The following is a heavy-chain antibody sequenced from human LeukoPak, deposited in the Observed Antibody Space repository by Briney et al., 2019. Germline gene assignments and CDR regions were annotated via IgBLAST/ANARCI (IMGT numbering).Heavy chain of an antibody. CDR1: GFTFSRYA. CDR3: ARDSFGAVAGTWAFDY. J-gene: IGHJ4*02. CDR2: ISYDGSNK. D-gene: IGHD6-19*01. Sequence: PGGSLRLSCAASGFTFSRYAMHWVRQAPGKGLEWVAVISYDGSNKYYADSVKGRFTISRDNAKNSLYLQMNSLRDEDTAVYYCARDSFGAVAGTWAFDYWGQGTLVTVSS. V-gene: IGHV3-30-3*01.